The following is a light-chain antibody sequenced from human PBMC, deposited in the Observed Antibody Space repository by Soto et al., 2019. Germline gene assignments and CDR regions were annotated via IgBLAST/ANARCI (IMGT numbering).Light chain of an antibody. V-gene: IGKV3-11*01. CDR2: DAS. Sequence: EIVLTQSPATLSLSPGERATLSCKTSQSVRGQFAWYQQKPGQAPRLLLSDASNRATGIPVRFSGSGSETDFTPTINNLEPEDFAVYFCQQRWRWPITFGQGTRLEIK. CDR3: QQRWRWPIT. J-gene: IGKJ5*01. CDR1: QSVRGQ.